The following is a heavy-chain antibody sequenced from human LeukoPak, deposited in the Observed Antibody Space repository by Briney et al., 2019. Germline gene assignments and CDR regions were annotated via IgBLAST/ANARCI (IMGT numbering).Heavy chain of an antibody. CDR1: GGSISSSSYY. CDR2: IYHSGST. CDR3: ASPEMATIN. Sequence: SETLSLTCTVSGGSISSSSYYWGWIRQPPGKGLEWIGSIYHSGSTYYNPSLKSRVTISVDTSKNQFSLKLSSVTAADTAVYYCASPEMATINWGQGTLVTVSS. D-gene: IGHD5-24*01. V-gene: IGHV4-39*07. J-gene: IGHJ4*02.